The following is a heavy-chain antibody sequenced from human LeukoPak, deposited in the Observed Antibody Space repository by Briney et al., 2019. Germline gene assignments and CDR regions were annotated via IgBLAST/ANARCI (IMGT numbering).Heavy chain of an antibody. J-gene: IGHJ4*02. Sequence: GGSLRLSCTASGFTFSSYAKSWVRQATGKGLEWVSAISGRGGSTYYADSVKGRFTISRDNSKNTLYLQMNSLRAEDTAVYYCAKLHDYGDCYFDYWGQGTLVTVSS. CDR1: GFTFSSYA. D-gene: IGHD4-17*01. V-gene: IGHV3-23*01. CDR3: AKLHDYGDCYFDY. CDR2: ISGRGGST.